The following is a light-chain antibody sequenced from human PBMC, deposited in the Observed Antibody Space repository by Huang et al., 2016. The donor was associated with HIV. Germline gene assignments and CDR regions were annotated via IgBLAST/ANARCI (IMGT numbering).Light chain of an antibody. CDR1: QSVLSTSNNRNY. CDR2: WAS. CDR3: QQYYSPPLT. J-gene: IGKJ4*01. V-gene: IGKV4-1*01. Sequence: DIVMAQSPDSLPLSLGERATINCKSSQSVLSTSNNRNYLAWYQQKPGQPPKLLIYWASTRESGVPDRCSGSGSGTDFTLTISSLQAEDVAIYYCQQYYSPPLTFGGGTKVEIK.